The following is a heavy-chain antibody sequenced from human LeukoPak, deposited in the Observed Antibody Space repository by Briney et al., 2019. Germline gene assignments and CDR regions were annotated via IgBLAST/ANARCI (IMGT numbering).Heavy chain of an antibody. D-gene: IGHD3-16*02. V-gene: IGHV4-34*01. Sequence: PSETLSLTCAVYGGSFSGYYWNWIRQPPGKGLEWIGEIIHRGSTNYNPSLKSRVTISVDTSKTQFSLKLSSVTAADTAVYYCARGRTTYDYVWGSYRPPDYWGQGTLVTVSS. CDR2: IIHRGST. CDR3: ARGRTTYDYVWGSYRPPDY. CDR1: GGSFSGYY. J-gene: IGHJ4*02.